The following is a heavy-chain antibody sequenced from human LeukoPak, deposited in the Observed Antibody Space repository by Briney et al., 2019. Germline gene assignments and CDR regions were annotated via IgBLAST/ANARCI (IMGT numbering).Heavy chain of an antibody. CDR1: GYTFTSYD. J-gene: IGHJ5*02. Sequence: ASVTVSCKASGYTFTSYDINWVRQATGQGLEWMGWMNPNSGNTGYAQKFQGRVTMTRNTSISTAYMELSSLRSEDTAVYYCARVAFGGVIVTWFDPWGQGTLVTVSS. V-gene: IGHV1-8*01. CDR2: MNPNSGNT. D-gene: IGHD3-16*02. CDR3: ARVAFGGVIVTWFDP.